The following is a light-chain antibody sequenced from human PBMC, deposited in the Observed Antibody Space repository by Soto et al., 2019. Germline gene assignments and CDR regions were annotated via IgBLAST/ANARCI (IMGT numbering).Light chain of an antibody. Sequence: IVMTQSPATLSVSPGERATLSCRASQSVTSHIAWYQQKPGQAPRLLIYGASTRATGVPSRFSGRGAGTEFTLTISSLQSEDFAVYYCQKYNTWPLAFGQGTKVEVK. CDR1: QSVTSH. J-gene: IGKJ1*01. CDR2: GAS. CDR3: QKYNTWPLA. V-gene: IGKV3-15*01.